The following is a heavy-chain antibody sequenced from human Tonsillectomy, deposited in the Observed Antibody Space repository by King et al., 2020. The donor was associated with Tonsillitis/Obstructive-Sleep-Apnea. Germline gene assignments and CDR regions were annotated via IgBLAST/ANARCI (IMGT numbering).Heavy chain of an antibody. V-gene: IGHV4-59*01. D-gene: IGHD4-17*01. CDR3: ARVTTVTFGVGAFAI. CDR2: IYYSGST. J-gene: IGHJ3*02. Sequence: VQLQESGPGLVKPSETLSLTCSVSGGSIRSYYWSWIRQPPGKGLEWIGYIYYSGSTNYNPSLKSRVTISVDTSKNQFSLKLSSVTAADTAVYYCARVTTVTFGVGAFAIWGQGTMVTVSS. CDR1: GGSIRSYY.